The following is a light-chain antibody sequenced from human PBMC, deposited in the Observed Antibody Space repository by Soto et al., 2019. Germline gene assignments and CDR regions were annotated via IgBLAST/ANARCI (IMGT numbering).Light chain of an antibody. V-gene: IGKV3-20*01. CDR3: QQYGSSWT. J-gene: IGKJ1*01. CDR2: AAS. CDR1: QSVSSSD. Sequence: EIVLTQSPGTLSLSPGERATLSCRASQSVSSSDLAWLQQHPGQSPRLLIYAASRRAAGVPDRFSGSGSGTDVTLTISRLEPEDFAVYYCQQYGSSWTFGQGTKGEIK.